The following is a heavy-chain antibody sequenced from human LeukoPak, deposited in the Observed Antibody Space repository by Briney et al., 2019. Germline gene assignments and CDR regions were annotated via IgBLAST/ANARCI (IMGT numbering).Heavy chain of an antibody. CDR2: ISSSSSTI. CDR3: AKARPTLGYCSSTSCYGFDY. V-gene: IGHV3-48*01. J-gene: IGHJ4*02. CDR1: GFTFSSYS. D-gene: IGHD2-2*01. Sequence: GGSLRLSCAASGFTFSSYSMNWVRQAPGKGLEWVSYISSSSSTIYYADSVKGRFTISRDNAKNSLYLQMNSLRAEDTAVYYCAKARPTLGYCSSTSCYGFDYWGQGTLVTVSS.